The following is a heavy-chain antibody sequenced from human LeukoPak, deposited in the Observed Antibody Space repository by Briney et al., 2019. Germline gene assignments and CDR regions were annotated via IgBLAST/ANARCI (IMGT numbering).Heavy chain of an antibody. Sequence: GGSLRLSCAASGFTFNSYSMNWVRQAPGKGLEWVSSISSSSSYIYYADSVKGRFTISRDNSKNTLYLQMNSLRAEDTAVYYCAKESNKVAVAGTGEAFDIWGQGTMVTVSS. J-gene: IGHJ3*02. D-gene: IGHD6-19*01. CDR1: GFTFNSYS. CDR2: ISSSSSYI. CDR3: AKESNKVAVAGTGEAFDI. V-gene: IGHV3-21*01.